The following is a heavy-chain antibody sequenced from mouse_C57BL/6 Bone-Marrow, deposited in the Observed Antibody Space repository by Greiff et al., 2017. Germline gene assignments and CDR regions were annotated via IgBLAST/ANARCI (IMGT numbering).Heavy chain of an antibody. Sequence: VQLQQSGAELVRPGASVKLSCTASGFNIKDDYMHWVKQRPEQGLEWIGWIDPENGDTEYASKFQGKATITADTSSNTAYLQLSSLTSEDPAVYYCTTEDYYGSSWFAYWGQGTLVTVSA. D-gene: IGHD1-1*01. V-gene: IGHV14-4*01. CDR3: TTEDYYGSSWFAY. CDR2: IDPENGDT. CDR1: GFNIKDDY. J-gene: IGHJ3*01.